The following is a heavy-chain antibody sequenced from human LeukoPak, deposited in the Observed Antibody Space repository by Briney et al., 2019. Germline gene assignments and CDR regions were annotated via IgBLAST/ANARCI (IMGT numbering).Heavy chain of an antibody. CDR2: INPNSGGT. CDR3: ARVVAAAGTWFDP. CDR1: GYTFTGYY. J-gene: IGHJ5*02. Sequence: GASVKVSCKASGYTFTGYYMHWVRQAPGQGLEWMGWINPNSGGTNYAQKFQGRVTMTRDTSISTAYMELSRLRSDDTAVYYCARVVAAAGTWFDPWGQGTLVTVSS. V-gene: IGHV1-2*02. D-gene: IGHD6-13*01.